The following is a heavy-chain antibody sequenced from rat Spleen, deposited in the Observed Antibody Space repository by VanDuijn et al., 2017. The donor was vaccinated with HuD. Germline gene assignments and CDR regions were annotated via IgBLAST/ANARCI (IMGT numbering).Heavy chain of an antibody. Sequence: EVQLAESGGGLVQPGRSLKLSCAASGFTFSDYYMAWVRQAPTKGLEWVASISTGGGNTYYRDSVKGRFTISRDNAKSTLYLQMDSLRSEDTATYYCASPVGGYFGFWGPGTMVTVSS. CDR1: GFTFSDYY. D-gene: IGHD1-8*01. CDR3: ASPVGGYFGF. CDR2: ISTGGGNT. V-gene: IGHV5-25*01. J-gene: IGHJ1*01.